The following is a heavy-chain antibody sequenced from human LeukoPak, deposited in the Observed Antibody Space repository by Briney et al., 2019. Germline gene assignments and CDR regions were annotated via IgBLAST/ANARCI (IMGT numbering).Heavy chain of an antibody. Sequence: SETLSLTCTVSGYSISSGYYWGWIRQPPGKGLECIGTVYYSGSTDYKPSLKSRVTISLDTSKNHFSLRLSSVTAADTAVYFCARIVRGDAFDYWGQGTLVTVSP. D-gene: IGHD3-10*02. CDR3: ARIVRGDAFDY. J-gene: IGHJ4*02. CDR1: GYSISSGYY. V-gene: IGHV4-38-2*02. CDR2: VYYSGST.